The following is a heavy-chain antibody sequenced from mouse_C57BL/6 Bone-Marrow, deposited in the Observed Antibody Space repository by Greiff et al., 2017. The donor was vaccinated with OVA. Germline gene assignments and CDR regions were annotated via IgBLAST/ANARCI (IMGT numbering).Heavy chain of an antibody. D-gene: IGHD2-2*01. J-gene: IGHJ2*01. CDR1: GYTFTSYW. V-gene: IGHV1-55*01. CDR2: IYPGSGST. CDR3: ARCMVTTVDY. Sequence: QVHVKQPGAELVKPGASVKMSCKASGYTFTSYWITWVKQRPGQGLEWIGDIYPGSGSTNYNEKFKSKATLTVDTSSSTAYMQLSSLTSEDSAVYYCARCMVTTVDYWGQGTTLTVSS.